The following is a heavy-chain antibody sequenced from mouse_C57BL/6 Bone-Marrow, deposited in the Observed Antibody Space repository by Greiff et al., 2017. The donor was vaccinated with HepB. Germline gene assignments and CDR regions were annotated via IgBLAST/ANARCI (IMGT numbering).Heavy chain of an antibody. CDR3: ARGGNPYAMDY. CDR2: IDTNSGGT. J-gene: IGHJ4*01. CDR1: GYTFTSYW. V-gene: IGHV1-72*01. Sequence: QVQLQQPGAELVKPGASVKLSCKASGYTFTSYWMHWVKQRPGRGLEWIGRIDTNSGGTKYNEKFKSKATLTVDKPSSTAYMQLSSLTSEDSAVYYCARGGNPYAMDYWGQGTSVTVSS.